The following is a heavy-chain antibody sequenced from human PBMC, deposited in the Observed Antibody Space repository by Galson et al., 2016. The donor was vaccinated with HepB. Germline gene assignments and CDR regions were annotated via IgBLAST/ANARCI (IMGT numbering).Heavy chain of an antibody. CDR1: GYTFTNYY. CDR2: FRPSSGGT. D-gene: IGHD2-21*01. CDR3: AREQGETYLFDY. V-gene: IGHV1-46*04. Sequence: SVKVSCKASGYTFTNYYLHWVRQAPGQGPEWMGTFRPSSGGTTYAQKLQGRVTMTGDTSTNTVYMELSSLRSEDTAVYYCAREQGETYLFDYWGQGTLVTVSS. J-gene: IGHJ4*02.